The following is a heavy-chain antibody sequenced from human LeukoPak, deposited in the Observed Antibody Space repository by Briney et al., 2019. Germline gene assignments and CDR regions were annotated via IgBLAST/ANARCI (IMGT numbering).Heavy chain of an antibody. CDR2: IYHSGST. CDR1: GYSISSGYY. J-gene: IGHJ5*02. CDR3: ARYGSRGWFDP. D-gene: IGHD3-10*01. V-gene: IGHV4-38-2*01. Sequence: SETLSLTCAVSGYSISSGYYWGWIRQPPGKGLEWIGEIYHSGSTNYNPSLKSRVTISVDKSRNQFSLKLSSVTAADTAVYYCARYGSRGWFDPWGQGTLVTVSS.